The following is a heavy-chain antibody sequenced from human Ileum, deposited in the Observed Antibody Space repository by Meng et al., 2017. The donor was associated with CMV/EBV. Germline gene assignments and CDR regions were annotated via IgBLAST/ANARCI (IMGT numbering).Heavy chain of an antibody. CDR3: ARELKGY. V-gene: IGHV4-34*01. CDR1: GGSFSGYY. J-gene: IGHJ4*02. CDR2: IHDSGST. Sequence: GSLRLSCAVYGGSFSGYYWSWIRQPPGKGLEWIGEIHDSGSTNYNPSLKSRVTILVDTSKKQFSLKLSSVTAADTAVYYCARELKGYWGQGTLVTVSS.